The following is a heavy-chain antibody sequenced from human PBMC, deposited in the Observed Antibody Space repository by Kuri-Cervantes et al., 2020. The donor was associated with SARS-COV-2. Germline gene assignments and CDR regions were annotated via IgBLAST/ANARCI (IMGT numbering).Heavy chain of an antibody. CDR1: GFTFDDYA. J-gene: IGHJ3*02. CDR3: ARDVGRSYYPNDAFDI. CDR2: ISWNSGSI. Sequence: SLKISCAASGFTFDDYAMHWVRQAPGKGLEWVSGISWNSGSIGYADSVKGRFTISRDNSKNTLYLQMNSLRAEDTAVYYCARDVGRSYYPNDAFDIWGQGTMVTVSS. V-gene: IGHV3-9*01. D-gene: IGHD1-26*01.